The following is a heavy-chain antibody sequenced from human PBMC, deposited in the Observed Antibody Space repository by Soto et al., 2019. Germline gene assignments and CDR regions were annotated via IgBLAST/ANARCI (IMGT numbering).Heavy chain of an antibody. D-gene: IGHD6-19*01. CDR3: ARQDGSSLYYFDY. CDR1: GYTFTSCW. CDR2: IYPGDSDT. V-gene: IGHV5-51*01. J-gene: IGHJ4*02. Sequence: GESLKISCKGSGYTFTSCWIAWVRQMPGKGLEWVGIIYPGDSDTRYSPSFQGQVSISADKSISAAYLQWSSLEASDAAMYYCARQDGSSLYYFDYWGQGTLVTVSS.